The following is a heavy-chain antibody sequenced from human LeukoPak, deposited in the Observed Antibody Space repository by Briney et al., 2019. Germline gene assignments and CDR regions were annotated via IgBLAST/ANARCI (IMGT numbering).Heavy chain of an antibody. CDR3: ARAHPSYYDYVWGSYRYGDYFDY. D-gene: IGHD3-16*02. Sequence: VASVKVSCKASGYTFTSYYMHWVRQAPGQGLEWIGIINPSGGSTSYAQKFQGRVTMTRDTSTSTVYMELSSLRSEDTAVYYCARAHPSYYDYVWGSYRYGDYFDYWGQGTLVTVSS. V-gene: IGHV1-46*01. CDR2: INPSGGST. CDR1: GYTFTSYY. J-gene: IGHJ4*02.